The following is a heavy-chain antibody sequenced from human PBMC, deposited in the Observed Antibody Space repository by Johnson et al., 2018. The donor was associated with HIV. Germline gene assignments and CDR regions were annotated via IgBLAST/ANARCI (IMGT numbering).Heavy chain of an antibody. V-gene: IGHV3-23*04. D-gene: IGHD3-16*01. CDR2: ISGSGGST. CDR1: GFTFSSYA. J-gene: IGHJ3*02. Sequence: EVQLVESGGGLVQPGVSLRLSCAASGFTFSSYAMSWVRQAPGTGLEWVSAISGSGGSTFYADSVKGRFTISRDNSKNTLYLQMNSLRAEATAVYYCAIFMSTIWGDAVEIWGQWTMVTVSS. CDR3: AIFMSTIWGDAVEI.